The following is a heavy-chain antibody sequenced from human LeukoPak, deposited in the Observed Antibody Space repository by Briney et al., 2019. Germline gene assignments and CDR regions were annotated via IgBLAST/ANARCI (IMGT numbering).Heavy chain of an antibody. Sequence: ASVKVSCKASGYTFTSYAMNWVRQAPGQGLEWMGWINTNTGNPTYAQGFTGRFVFSLDTSVSTAYLQISSLKAEDTAVYYCARDAPKYSSGWYNWFDPWGQGTLVTVSS. CDR1: GYTFTSYA. J-gene: IGHJ5*02. CDR3: ARDAPKYSSGWYNWFDP. V-gene: IGHV7-4-1*02. CDR2: INTNTGNP. D-gene: IGHD6-19*01.